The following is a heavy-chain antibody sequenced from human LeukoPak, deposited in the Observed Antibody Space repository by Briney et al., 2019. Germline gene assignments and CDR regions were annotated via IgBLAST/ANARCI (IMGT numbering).Heavy chain of an antibody. CDR1: GGSFSGYY. J-gene: IGHJ6*03. CDR2: INHSGST. D-gene: IGHD3-9*01. Sequence: SETLSLTCAVYGGSFSGYYWSWIRQPPGKGLEWIGEINHSGSTNYNPSLKSRVTISVDTSKNQFSLKLSSVTAADTPVYYCARTRYYDILTGYYLYYYMDVWGKGTTVTVSS. CDR3: ARTRYYDILTGYYLYYYMDV. V-gene: IGHV4-34*01.